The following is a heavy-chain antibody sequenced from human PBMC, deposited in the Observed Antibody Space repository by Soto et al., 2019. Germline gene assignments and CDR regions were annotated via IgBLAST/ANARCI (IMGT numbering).Heavy chain of an antibody. CDR2: IFHSGIT. D-gene: IGHD3-22*01. CDR3: ARDRYFYDSRGYYRTLDS. Sequence: PSETLSLTCTISGDSFSNHYWTWIRQSPGKGLEWIGYIFHSGITDYNPSMKSRVTISIDKSRNLFSLNLTSVTAADTAVYYCARDRYFYDSRGYYRTLDSWGQGTLVTVS. CDR1: GDSFSNHY. J-gene: IGHJ5*01. V-gene: IGHV4-59*11.